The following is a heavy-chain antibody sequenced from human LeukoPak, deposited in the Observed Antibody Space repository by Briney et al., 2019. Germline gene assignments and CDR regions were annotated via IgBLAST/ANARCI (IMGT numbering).Heavy chain of an antibody. CDR3: ARGQSRNRYYFDY. J-gene: IGHJ4*02. V-gene: IGHV4-39*01. Sequence: SETLSLTCTVSGGSISSSSYYWGWIRQPPGKGLEWIGSIYYSGSTYYNPSLKSRVTISVDTSKNQFSLKLSSVTAADTAVYYCARGQSRNRYYFDYWGQGTLVTVSS. CDR2: IYYSGST. D-gene: IGHD1-14*01. CDR1: GGSISSSSYY.